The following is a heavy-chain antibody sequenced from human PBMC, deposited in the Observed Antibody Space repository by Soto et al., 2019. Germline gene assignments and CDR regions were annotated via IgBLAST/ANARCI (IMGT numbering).Heavy chain of an antibody. D-gene: IGHD2-15*01. CDR3: ARSQGGSSSLDIYYYYYYGMDV. J-gene: IGHJ6*02. CDR1: GGTFSSYA. V-gene: IGHV1-69*01. CDR2: IIPIFGTA. Sequence: QVQLVQSGAEVKKTGSSVKVSCKAPGGTFSSYAISWVRQAPGQGLEWMGGIIPIFGTAKYAQKFQGRVTITAAESTSTGYMELSSLRSEDTAVYYCARSQGGSSSLDIYYYYYYGMDVWGQGTTVTVSS.